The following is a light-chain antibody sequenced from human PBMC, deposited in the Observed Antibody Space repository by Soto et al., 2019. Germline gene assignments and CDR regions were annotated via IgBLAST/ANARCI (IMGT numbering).Light chain of an antibody. CDR1: QSVGSN. CDR2: GAS. Sequence: ICMTRSPATLSCSPGERATVSCRASQSVGSNLAWYQQKPGQAPSLLIYGASIRATGVPARFSGSGSGTEFTLTISSLQSEDFAVYYCQQYTDWPITFGQGTRLEIK. J-gene: IGKJ5*01. CDR3: QQYTDWPIT. V-gene: IGKV3-15*01.